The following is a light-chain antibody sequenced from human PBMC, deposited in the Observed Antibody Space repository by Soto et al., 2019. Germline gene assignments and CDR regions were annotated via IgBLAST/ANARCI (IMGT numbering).Light chain of an antibody. CDR3: QHYNSYSEA. CDR2: KAS. CDR1: QTISSW. J-gene: IGKJ1*01. V-gene: IGKV1-5*03. Sequence: IQMTQYASTLSGAVADRVTITCRASQTISSWLAWYQQKPGKAPKLLICKASTLKSGVPSRLSGRGSGTEFTLTISRLQPDDFATYNCQHYNSYSEALGQGTKVYLK.